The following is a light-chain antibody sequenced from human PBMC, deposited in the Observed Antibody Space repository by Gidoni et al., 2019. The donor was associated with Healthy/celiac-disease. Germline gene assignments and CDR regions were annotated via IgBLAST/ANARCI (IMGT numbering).Light chain of an antibody. CDR1: ALPKQY. CDR3: QSADSSGSFWV. CDR2: KDS. J-gene: IGLJ3*02. Sequence: SYELPQPPSVSVSPGQTARITCSGDALPKQYAYWYQQKPGQAPVLVIYKDSERHSGIPERFSCSSSGTTVTLTISGVQAEDEADYYCQSADSSGSFWVFGGGTKLTVL. V-gene: IGLV3-25*02.